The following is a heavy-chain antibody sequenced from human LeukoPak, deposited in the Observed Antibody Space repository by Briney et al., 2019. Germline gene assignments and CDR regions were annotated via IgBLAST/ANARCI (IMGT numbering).Heavy chain of an antibody. J-gene: IGHJ3*02. CDR3: ARACLPRGPDAFYI. CDR2: IKQDGSEK. Sequence: PGGSLRLSCAASGFTFSSYWMSWVRQAPGKGLEWVANIKQDGSEKYYVDSVKGRFTISRDNAKNSLYLQMNSLRAEDTAVYYCARACLPRGPDAFYIWGQGTMVTVSS. D-gene: IGHD3-16*01. V-gene: IGHV3-7*05. CDR1: GFTFSSYW.